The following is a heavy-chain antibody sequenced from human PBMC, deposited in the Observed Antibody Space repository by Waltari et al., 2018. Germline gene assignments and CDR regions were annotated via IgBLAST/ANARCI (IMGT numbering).Heavy chain of an antibody. D-gene: IGHD2-15*01. J-gene: IGHJ4*02. CDR1: GFTFSSYW. CDR2: MNADGSTT. V-gene: IGHV3-74*01. Sequence: EVQLVESGGGVVQPGGSLRLSCAASGFTFSSYWMHWVRQAPGKGLVWVAHMNADGSTTNYADSVRGRFTISRDNAKNTLYLQMNSLRAEDTAVYYCSSQVAIGYWGQGTLVTVSS. CDR3: SSQVAIGY.